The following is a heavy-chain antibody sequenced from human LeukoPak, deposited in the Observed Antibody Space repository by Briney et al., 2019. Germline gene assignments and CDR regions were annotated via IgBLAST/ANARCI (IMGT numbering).Heavy chain of an antibody. Sequence: GGSLRLSCAASGFTVSSNYMSWVRQAPGKGLEWVSVIYSGGSTYYADSVKGRFTISRDNSKNTLYLQMNSLRAEDTAVYYCARDQSRSWYYYFMDVWGKGTTVTISS. V-gene: IGHV3-66*01. CDR1: GFTVSSNY. CDR2: IYSGGST. CDR3: ARDQSRSWYYYFMDV. D-gene: IGHD3-10*01. J-gene: IGHJ6*03.